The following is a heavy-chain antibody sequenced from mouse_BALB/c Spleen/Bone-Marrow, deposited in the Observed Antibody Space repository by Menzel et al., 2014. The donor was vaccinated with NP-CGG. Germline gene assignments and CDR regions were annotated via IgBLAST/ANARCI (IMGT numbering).Heavy chain of an antibody. CDR3: SRETPYYGSTYWYFDV. V-gene: IGHV1-4*01. Sequence: VQLQQSGAELARPGASVKMSCKASGYTFTSYTMHWVKQRPGQGLEWIGYINPSSGYTNYNQKFKDKATLTADKSSSTVYMQLSSLTSEDSAGYYCSRETPYYGSTYWYFDVLGAGTT. CDR1: GYTFTSYT. J-gene: IGHJ1*01. CDR2: INPSSGYT. D-gene: IGHD1-1*01.